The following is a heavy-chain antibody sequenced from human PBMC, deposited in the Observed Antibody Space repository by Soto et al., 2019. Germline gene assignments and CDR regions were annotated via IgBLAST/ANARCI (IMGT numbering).Heavy chain of an antibody. CDR3: ARGVYFDWLVGVNYYYGMDV. D-gene: IGHD3-9*01. CDR1: GGSISSYY. V-gene: IGHV4-59*01. CDR2: IYYSGST. Sequence: SETLSLTCTVSGGSISSYYWSWIRQPPGKGLEWIGYIYYSGSTNYNPSLKSRVTISVDTSKNQFSLKLSSVTAADTAVYYCARGVYFDWLVGVNYYYGMDVWGQGTTVTVSS. J-gene: IGHJ6*02.